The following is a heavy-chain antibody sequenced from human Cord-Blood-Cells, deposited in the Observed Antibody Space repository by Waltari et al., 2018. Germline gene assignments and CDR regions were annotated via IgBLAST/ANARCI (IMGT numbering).Heavy chain of an antibody. CDR1: GFTFSSYA. J-gene: IGHJ3*02. CDR2: ISGSGGST. CDR3: AKGGSYYDSSGYPDAFDI. D-gene: IGHD3-22*01. Sequence: EVQLLESGGGLVQPGGSLRLSCAASGFTFSSYAMIWVRQAPGKGLEWVSAISGSGGSTYYADSVKGRFTISRDNSKNTLYLQMNSLRAEDTAVYYCAKGGSYYDSSGYPDAFDIWGQGTMVTVSS. V-gene: IGHV3-23*01.